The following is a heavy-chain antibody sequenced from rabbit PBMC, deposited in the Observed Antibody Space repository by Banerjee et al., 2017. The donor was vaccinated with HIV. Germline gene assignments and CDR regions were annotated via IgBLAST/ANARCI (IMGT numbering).Heavy chain of an antibody. Sequence: QSLEESGGGLVKPGASLTLTCTASGFSLNIYEMCWVRQAPGKGLELIACIYTSNGNTYYASWAKGRFTISKTSSTTVTLEMTSLTAADTATYFCGRGSAASQLNLWGPGTLVTVS. J-gene: IGHJ4*01. CDR1: GFSLNIYE. D-gene: IGHD1-1*01. V-gene: IGHV1S40*01. CDR2: IYTSNGNT. CDR3: GRGSAASQLNL.